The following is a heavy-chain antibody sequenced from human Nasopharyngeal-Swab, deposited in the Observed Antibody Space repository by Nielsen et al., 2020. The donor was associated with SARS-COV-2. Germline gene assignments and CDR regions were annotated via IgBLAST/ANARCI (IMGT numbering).Heavy chain of an antibody. CDR2: AYWDEDK. CDR1: GFSLSTSGVG. J-gene: IGHJ6*02. D-gene: IGHD1-20*01. CDR3: AHRGRGNWNPWSFGMDV. Sequence: SGPTLVKPTQTLTLTCTFSGFSLSTSGVGMGWIRQPPGKALAWLAVAYWDEDKSYSPSLKSRLSITKDTSKSQVVLTMTNMDPVDTATYYCAHRGRGNWNPWSFGMDVWGQGTTVTVSS. V-gene: IGHV2-5*02.